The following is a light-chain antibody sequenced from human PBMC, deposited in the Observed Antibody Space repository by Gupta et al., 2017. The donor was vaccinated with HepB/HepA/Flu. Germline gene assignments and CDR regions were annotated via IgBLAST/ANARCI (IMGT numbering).Light chain of an antibody. Sequence: EIVVTQSPATLSVSPGETATLSCGASQNVDNNLVWYQQKPGQSPRLLIYGASTRDTGVSGRFSGSGYGTDFTLTISSRQSEDFAVYYCQQYEHWPPSTFGQGTKLEIK. CDR1: QNVDNN. V-gene: IGKV3-15*01. J-gene: IGKJ2*01. CDR3: QQYEHWPPST. CDR2: GAS.